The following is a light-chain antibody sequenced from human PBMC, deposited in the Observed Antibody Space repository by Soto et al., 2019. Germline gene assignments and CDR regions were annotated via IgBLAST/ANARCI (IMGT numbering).Light chain of an antibody. CDR3: QTWGTGIRV. J-gene: IGLJ2*01. CDR1: SGHSSYA. CDR2: VNSDGSH. Sequence: QPVLTQSPSASASLGASVKLTCTLSSGHSSYAIAWHQQQPETGPRYLMRVNSDGSHRKGDGIPDRFSGSSSGAERYLTISSLQSEDEADYYCQTWGTGIRVFGGGTKLTVL. V-gene: IGLV4-69*01.